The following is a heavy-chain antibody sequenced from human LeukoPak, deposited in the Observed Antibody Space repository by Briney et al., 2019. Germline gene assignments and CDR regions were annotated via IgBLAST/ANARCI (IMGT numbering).Heavy chain of an antibody. CDR1: GGSISSNN. J-gene: IGHJ6*03. CDR3: ARGRICCNDYMYG. V-gene: IGHV4-59*10. D-gene: IGHD2-15*01. CDR2: IYNSGST. Sequence: SETLSFTGTVYGGSISSNNWSWIRQPPGKGLEWIGRIYNSGSTNYNPSLKSRVTMSVDTTKNQFPLKRSSVTAAATAGYYCARGRICCNDYMYGWGKGTTFTISS.